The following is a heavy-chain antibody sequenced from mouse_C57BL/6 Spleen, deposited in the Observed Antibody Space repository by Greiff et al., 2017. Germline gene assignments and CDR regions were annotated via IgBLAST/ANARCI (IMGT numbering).Heavy chain of an antibody. J-gene: IGHJ4*01. Sequence: EVQLQQSGPELVKPGASVKISCKASGYTFTDYYMNWVKQSHGKSLEWIGDINPNNGGTNYNQKFKGKATLTVDTSSSTAYMELRSLTSEDSAVYYCARRVLLPYYYAMDYWGQGTSVTVSS. V-gene: IGHV1-26*01. CDR3: ARRVLLPYYYAMDY. D-gene: IGHD1-1*01. CDR1: GYTFTDYY. CDR2: INPNNGGT.